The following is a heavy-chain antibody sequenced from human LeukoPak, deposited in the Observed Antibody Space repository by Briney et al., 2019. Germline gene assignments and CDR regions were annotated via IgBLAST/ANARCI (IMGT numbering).Heavy chain of an antibody. V-gene: IGHV3-48*03. J-gene: IGHJ4*02. CDR1: RFTFSSYK. CDR3: AKVATEEFYFDF. Sequence: PGGSLRLSCAASRFTFSSYKMNWVRQAPGTGLEWVSYIGSFGTTISYADSVKGRFTISRDNAKSSLYLQMSSLRAEDTAVYYCAKVATEEFYFDFWGQGTLVTVSS. CDR2: IGSFGTTI. D-gene: IGHD5-12*01.